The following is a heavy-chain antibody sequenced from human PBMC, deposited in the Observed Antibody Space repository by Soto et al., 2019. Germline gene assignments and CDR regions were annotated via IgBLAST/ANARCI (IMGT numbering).Heavy chain of an antibody. D-gene: IGHD2-8*01. J-gene: IGHJ4*02. CDR3: ARGLSLSEWWFDY. CDR2: IYSDGTT. V-gene: IGHV3-53*02. CDR1: GFTVSSNY. Sequence: EVQVVETGGGLIQPGGSLRLSCAVSGFTVSSNYMNWFRRAPGKGLEWVSVIYSDGTTVYADSVKGRFTISRDSSRNTLNLQMNSLRAEDTAVYYCARGLSLSEWWFDYWGQGTLVTVSS.